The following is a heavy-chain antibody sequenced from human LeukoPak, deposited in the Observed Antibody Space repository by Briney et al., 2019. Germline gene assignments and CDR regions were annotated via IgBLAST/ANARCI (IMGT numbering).Heavy chain of an antibody. J-gene: IGHJ4*02. D-gene: IGHD6-19*01. Sequence: SVTVSCKASGGTFSSYAISWVRQAPGQGLEWMGRIIPIFGIANYAQKFQGRVMITADKSTSTAYMELSSLRSEDAAVYYCARVGSSLGHWGRGTLVTVSS. V-gene: IGHV1-69*04. CDR1: GGTFSSYA. CDR3: ARVGSSLGH. CDR2: IIPIFGIA.